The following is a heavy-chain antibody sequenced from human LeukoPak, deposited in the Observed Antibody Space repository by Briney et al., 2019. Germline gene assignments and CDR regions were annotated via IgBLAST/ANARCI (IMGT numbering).Heavy chain of an antibody. Sequence: SETLSLTCAVYGGSFSGYYWSWIRQPPGKGLEWIGEINHSGSTNYNPSLQSRVTISVDTSRNQFSLNLNSVTAADTAVYYCARGGAARLHFQNWGQGTLVTVSS. J-gene: IGHJ1*01. CDR3: ARGGAARLHFQN. V-gene: IGHV4-34*01. CDR1: GGSFSGYY. CDR2: INHSGST. D-gene: IGHD6-6*01.